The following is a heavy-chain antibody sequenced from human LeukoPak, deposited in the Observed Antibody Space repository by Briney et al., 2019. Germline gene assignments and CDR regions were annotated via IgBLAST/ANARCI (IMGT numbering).Heavy chain of an antibody. CDR1: GDSVSSNSVA. CDR2: TYYRSKWYN. CDR3: ARSIVGATSYFDY. J-gene: IGHJ4*02. Sequence: SRTLSLTCAISGDSVSSNSVAWNWIRQSPSRGLEWLGRTYYRSKWYNDFAVSVKSRITINPDTSKSQFSLQLNSVTPEDTAVYYCARSIVGATSYFDYWGQGTLVTVSS. V-gene: IGHV6-1*01. D-gene: IGHD1-26*01.